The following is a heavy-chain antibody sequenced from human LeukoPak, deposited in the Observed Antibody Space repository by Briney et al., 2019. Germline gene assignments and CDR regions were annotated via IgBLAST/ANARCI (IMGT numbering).Heavy chain of an antibody. D-gene: IGHD6-19*01. V-gene: IGHV3-7*01. CDR3: ARENWLDATVHYMDV. CDR2: IKQDGSEK. Sequence: GGSLRLSCAASGFTFSSNWMSWVRQAPGKGLEWVANIKQDGSEKYYVDSVKSRFTNSSDNAKYSMYLQMNSPRAEDTAVYCCARENWLDATVHYMDVWGKGTTVTVSS. CDR1: GFTFSSNW. J-gene: IGHJ6*03.